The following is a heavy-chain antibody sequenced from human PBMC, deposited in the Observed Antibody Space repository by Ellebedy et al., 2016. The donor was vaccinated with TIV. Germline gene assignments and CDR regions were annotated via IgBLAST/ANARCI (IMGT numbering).Heavy chain of an antibody. CDR3: ARGTTPTVTKSNYFDY. V-gene: IGHV4-34*01. Sequence: SETLSLXCAVYVGSFSGYYWTWIRQTPEKGLEWIGEINHSGSTNYNPSLKSRITLSVDVSKNQFSLKLRSVTAADTAMYYCARGTTPTVTKSNYFDYWGRGTLVTVSS. CDR1: VGSFSGYY. D-gene: IGHD4-17*01. J-gene: IGHJ4*02. CDR2: INHSGST.